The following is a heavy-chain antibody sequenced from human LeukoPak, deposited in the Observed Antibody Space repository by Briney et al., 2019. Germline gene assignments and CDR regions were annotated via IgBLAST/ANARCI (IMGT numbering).Heavy chain of an antibody. V-gene: IGHV3-23*01. CDR2: ISNSGGST. CDR3: GSGPVGTTVP. CDR1: GFTFSSYV. Sequence: PGGSLRLSCAASGFTFSSYVMSWVRQAPGKGLEWVSSISNSGGSTYYADSVKGRFTISRDNSKNTLYLQMHSLIAADTAVYYCGSGPVGTTVPWGQGTLVTVSS. D-gene: IGHD1-1*01. J-gene: IGHJ5*02.